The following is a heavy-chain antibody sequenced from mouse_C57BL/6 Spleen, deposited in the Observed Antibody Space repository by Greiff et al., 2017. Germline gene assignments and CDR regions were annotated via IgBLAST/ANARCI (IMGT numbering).Heavy chain of an antibody. D-gene: IGHD1-1*01. J-gene: IGHJ2*01. V-gene: IGHV1-52*01. Sequence: QVQLQQPGAELVRPGSSVKLSCKASGYTFTSYWMHWVKQRPIQGLEWIGNIDPSDSETHYNQKFKDKATLTVDKSSSTAYMQLSSLTSEDAAVYYGARLSRDLPFDYWGQGTTLTVSS. CDR3: ARLSRDLPFDY. CDR1: GYTFTSYW. CDR2: IDPSDSET.